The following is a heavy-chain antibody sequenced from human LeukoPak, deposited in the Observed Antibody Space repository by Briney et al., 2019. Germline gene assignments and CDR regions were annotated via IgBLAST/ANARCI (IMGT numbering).Heavy chain of an antibody. CDR2: INHSGST. CDR1: GGSLSGYY. Sequence: SETLSLTCAVYGGSLSGYYWSWIRQPPGKGLEWIGEINHSGSTNYNPSLKSRVTISVDTSKNQFSLRLKSVTAADTAVYYCARGGAVLGIGYYYYYMDVWGQGTMVTVSS. J-gene: IGHJ6*02. D-gene: IGHD3-16*01. V-gene: IGHV4-34*01. CDR3: ARGGAVLGIGYYYYYMDV.